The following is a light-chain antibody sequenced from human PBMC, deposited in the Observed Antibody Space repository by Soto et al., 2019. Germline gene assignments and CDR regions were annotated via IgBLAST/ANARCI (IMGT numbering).Light chain of an antibody. CDR1: QSVSNNY. CDR2: DAS. Sequence: EIVFTQSPGTLSLSPGERATLSCRASQSVSNNYLAWYQQKPGQAPRLLIYDASNRATGIPARFSGSGSGTYFTLTLSSLQPADVATYYCKHYKSYSGTFGQGTKVDIK. CDR3: KHYKSYSGT. J-gene: IGKJ1*01. V-gene: IGKV3-20*01.